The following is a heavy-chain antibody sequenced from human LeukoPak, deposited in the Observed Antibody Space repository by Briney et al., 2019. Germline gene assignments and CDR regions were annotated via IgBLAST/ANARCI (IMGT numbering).Heavy chain of an antibody. J-gene: IGHJ6*02. CDR1: GGTFRSYG. CDR3: ARGLYCSSSTSCYDYGMDV. V-gene: IGHV1-69*10. CDR2: FIPSLGIP. Sequence: SVKVSCKTSGGTFRSYGLNWVRQAPGQGLEWMGGFIPSLGIPKYAQNLQGRVTITADESTSTGYMELSSLRYEDTAVYYCARGLYCSSSTSCYDYGMDVWGQGTTVTVSS. D-gene: IGHD2-2*01.